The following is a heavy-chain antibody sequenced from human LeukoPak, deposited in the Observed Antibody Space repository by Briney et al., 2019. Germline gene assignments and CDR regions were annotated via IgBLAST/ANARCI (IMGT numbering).Heavy chain of an antibody. CDR2: ISAYNGNT. CDR3: AREETHHVYYGMDV. Sequence: GASVKVSCKASGYTFTSYGISWVRQAPGQGLEWMGWISAYNGNTNYAQKVQGRVNMTTDTSTSTAYMELRSLRSDDTAVYYCAREETHHVYYGMDVWGQGTMVTVSS. J-gene: IGHJ6*02. D-gene: IGHD1-14*01. CDR1: GYTFTSYG. V-gene: IGHV1-18*01.